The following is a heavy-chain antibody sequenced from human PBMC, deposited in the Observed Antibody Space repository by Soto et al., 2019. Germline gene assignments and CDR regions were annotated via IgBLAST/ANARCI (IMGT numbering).Heavy chain of an antibody. CDR1: GFTFSSYG. J-gene: IGHJ6*02. V-gene: IGHV3-30*18. Sequence: GGSLRLSCAASGFTFSSYGMHWVRQSPGKGLEGVAVISYDGNNKYYADSVKGRFTISRDNSKNTLFLQMNSLRAEDTAVYYCAKAQGFCSSTSCREAYYYYGMDVWGQGTTVTVSS. CDR2: ISYDGNNK. CDR3: AKAQGFCSSTSCREAYYYYGMDV. D-gene: IGHD2-2*01.